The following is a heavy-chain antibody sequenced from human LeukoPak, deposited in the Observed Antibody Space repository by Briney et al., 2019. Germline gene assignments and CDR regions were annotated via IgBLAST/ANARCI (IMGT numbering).Heavy chain of an antibody. J-gene: IGHJ4*02. CDR3: ARGDSSSWFYGDY. Sequence: GSSVKVSCKASGGTFSSYAISWVRQAPGQGLEWMGGIIPTFGTANYAQKFQGRVTITADKSTSTAYMELSSLRSEDTAVCYCARGDSSSWFYGDYWGQGTLVTVSS. CDR1: GGTFSSYA. CDR2: IIPTFGTA. D-gene: IGHD6-13*01. V-gene: IGHV1-69*06.